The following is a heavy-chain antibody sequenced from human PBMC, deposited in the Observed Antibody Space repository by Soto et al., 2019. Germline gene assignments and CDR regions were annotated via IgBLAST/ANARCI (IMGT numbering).Heavy chain of an antibody. CDR1: GFSLSTSGVG. CDR3: AHISYYGRVNWFDP. Sequence: QITLKESGPTLVKPTQTLTLTCTFSGFSLSTSGVGVGWIRRPPGKALEWLALIYWDDDKRYSPSLKSRLTITKDTSTNQVVLTMTNMDPVDPATYYCAHISYYGRVNWFDPWGKGTLVTVSS. V-gene: IGHV2-5*02. J-gene: IGHJ5*02. CDR2: IYWDDDK. D-gene: IGHD3-10*01.